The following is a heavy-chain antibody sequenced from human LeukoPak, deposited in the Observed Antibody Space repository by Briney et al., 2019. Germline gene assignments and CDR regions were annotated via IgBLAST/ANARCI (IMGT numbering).Heavy chain of an antibody. V-gene: IGHV1-3*01. J-gene: IGHJ5*02. CDR3: ARGPLRPPAAWFDP. CDR2: INAGNGNT. D-gene: IGHD2-2*01. CDR1: GYTFTSYA. Sequence: GASVKVSCKASGYTFTSYAMHWVRQAPGQRLEWMGWINAGNGNTKYSQKFQGRVTITRDTSASTAYMELSSLRSEDAAVYYCARGPLRPPAAWFDPWGQGTLVTVSS.